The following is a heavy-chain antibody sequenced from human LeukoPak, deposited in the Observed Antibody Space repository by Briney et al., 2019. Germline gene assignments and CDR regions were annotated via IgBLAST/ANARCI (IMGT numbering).Heavy chain of an antibody. CDR1: SGSISSYY. D-gene: IGHD4-23*01. V-gene: IGHV4-4*07. J-gene: IGHJ4*02. CDR2: IYTSGST. Sequence: SETLSLTCTVSSGSISSYYWSWIRQPAGKGLEWIGRIYTSGSTNYNPSLKSRVTMSVDTSKNQFSLKLSSVTAADTAVYYCARASDSVTPAPFDYWGQGTLVTVSS. CDR3: ARASDSVTPAPFDY.